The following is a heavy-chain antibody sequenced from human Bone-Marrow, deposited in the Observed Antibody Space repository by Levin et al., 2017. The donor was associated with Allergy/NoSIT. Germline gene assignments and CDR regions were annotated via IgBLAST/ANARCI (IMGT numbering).Heavy chain of an antibody. CDR2: ISGSGGST. CDR3: AKGKDGGWHYYYGLDV. D-gene: IGHD6-19*01. CDR1: GFTFRSNV. J-gene: IGHJ6*02. Sequence: SCAASGFTFRSNVMSWVRQAPGKGLEWVSAISGSGGSTYYVDSVKGRFTISRENSENTLNLQMNNLRAEDTAVYFCAKGKDGGWHYYYGLDVWGQGTTVTVS. V-gene: IGHV3-23*01.